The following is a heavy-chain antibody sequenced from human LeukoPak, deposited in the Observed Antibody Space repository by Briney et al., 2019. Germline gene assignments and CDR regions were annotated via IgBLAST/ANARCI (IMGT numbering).Heavy chain of an antibody. V-gene: IGHV4-34*01. CDR3: ARQSRRNYYGSGSSNNYFDY. Sequence: SETLSLTCAVYGGSFSGYYWSWIRQPPGKGLEWIGEINHSGSTYYNPSLKSRVTISVDTSKNQFSLKLSSVTAADTAVYYCARQSRRNYYGSGSSNNYFDYWGQGTLVTVSS. CDR2: INHSGST. J-gene: IGHJ4*02. CDR1: GGSFSGYY. D-gene: IGHD3-10*01.